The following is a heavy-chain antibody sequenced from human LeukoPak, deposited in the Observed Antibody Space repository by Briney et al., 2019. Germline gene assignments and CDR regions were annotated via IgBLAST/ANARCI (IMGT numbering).Heavy chain of an antibody. CDR1: GFIFSSYG. J-gene: IGHJ4*02. CDR2: IWYDGSNK. V-gene: IGHV3-33*01. Sequence: PGGSLRLSCAASGFIFSSYGMHWVRQAPGKGLEWVAVIWYDGSNKYYADSVKGRFTISRDNSRNTLYLQMNSLRAEDTAVYYCARTPYSSGWYIDYWGQGTLVTVSS. D-gene: IGHD6-19*01. CDR3: ARTPYSSGWYIDY.